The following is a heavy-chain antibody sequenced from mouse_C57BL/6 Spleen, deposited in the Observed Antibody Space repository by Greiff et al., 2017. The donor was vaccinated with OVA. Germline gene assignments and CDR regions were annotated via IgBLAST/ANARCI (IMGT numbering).Heavy chain of an antibody. J-gene: IGHJ4*01. CDR3: TRGNYLYAMDY. CDR1: GYTFTDYE. V-gene: IGHV1-15*01. Sequence: QVQLKESGAELVRPGASVTLSCKASGYTFTDYEMHWVKQTPVHGLEWIGAIDPETGGTAYNQKFKGKAILTAANSSSTAYMELRSLTSEDSAVYYCTRGNYLYAMDYWGQGTSVTVSS. CDR2: IDPETGGT. D-gene: IGHD2-1*01.